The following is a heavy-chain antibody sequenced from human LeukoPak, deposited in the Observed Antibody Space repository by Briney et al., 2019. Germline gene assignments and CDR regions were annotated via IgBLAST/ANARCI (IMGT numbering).Heavy chain of an antibody. D-gene: IGHD6-6*01. CDR3: ARDQDSSSLNFQH. Sequence: ASVKVSCKASGYTFTGYYMHWVRQAPGHGLEWMGWINPNSGGTNDAQRFQGRVTMTRDTSISTAYMELSRLRSDDTAVYYCARDQDSSSLNFQHWGQGTLVTVSS. V-gene: IGHV1-2*02. CDR1: GYTFTGYY. CDR2: INPNSGGT. J-gene: IGHJ1*01.